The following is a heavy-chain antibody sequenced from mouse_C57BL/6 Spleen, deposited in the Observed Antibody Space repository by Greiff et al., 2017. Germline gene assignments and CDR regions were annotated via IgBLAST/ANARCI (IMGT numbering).Heavy chain of an antibody. V-gene: IGHV5-17*01. J-gene: IGHJ1*03. D-gene: IGHD2-3*01. CDR1: GFTFSDYG. CDR2: ISSGSSTI. Sequence: EVNLVESGGGLVKPGGSLKLSCAASGFTFSDYGMHWVRQAPEKGLEWVAYISSGSSTIYYADTVKGRFTISRENAKNTLVLQMTSLRSEDTAMYYCARDDGYYGVWGTGTTVTVSS. CDR3: ARDDGYYGV.